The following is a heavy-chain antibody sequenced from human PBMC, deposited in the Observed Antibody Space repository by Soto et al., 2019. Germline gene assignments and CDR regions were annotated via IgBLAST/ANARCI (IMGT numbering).Heavy chain of an antibody. CDR1: GGSISSGYYY. CDR3: GSSSLYGMDV. Sequence: PSETLSLTCSVSGGSISSGYYYWSWIRQPPGKGLEWIGNIYYSGNTHYNPSLKSRLIISIDTSNNQFSLKVGSVTDADPAVDDCGSSSLYGMDVWGQGTTVTVSS. CDR2: IYYSGNT. J-gene: IGHJ6*02. V-gene: IGHV4-30-4*01.